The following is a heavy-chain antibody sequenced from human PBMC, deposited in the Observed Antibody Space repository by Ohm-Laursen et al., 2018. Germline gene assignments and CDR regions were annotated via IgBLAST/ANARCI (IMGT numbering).Heavy chain of an antibody. CDR1: GGSISSYY. V-gene: IGHV4-59*12. D-gene: IGHD6-19*01. Sequence: GTLSLTCTVSGGSISSYYWTWIRQPPGKGLEYIGYIYYSGSTNYNPSLKSRVTISVDTSKNQFSLKLSSVTAADTAVYYCARGFSGWWGRIDYWGQGILVTVSS. CDR2: IYYSGST. CDR3: ARGFSGWWGRIDY. J-gene: IGHJ4*02.